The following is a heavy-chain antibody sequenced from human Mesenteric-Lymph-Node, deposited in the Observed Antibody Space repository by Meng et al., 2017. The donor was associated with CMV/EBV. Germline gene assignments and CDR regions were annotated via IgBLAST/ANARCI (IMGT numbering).Heavy chain of an antibody. Sequence: SAFPFSSYVMTWVRQAPGKGLEWVSSITNGGYSTYYADSVKGRFTISRDNSRSTLFLQMNSLRAEDTAVYFCAKAAPSGAYSRFDSWGQGTLVTVSS. D-gene: IGHD3-10*01. CDR1: AFPFSSYV. CDR3: AKAAPSGAYSRFDS. V-gene: IGHV3-23*01. J-gene: IGHJ4*02. CDR2: ITNGGYST.